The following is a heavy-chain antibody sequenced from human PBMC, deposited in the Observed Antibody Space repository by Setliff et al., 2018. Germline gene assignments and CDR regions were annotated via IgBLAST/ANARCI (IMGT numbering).Heavy chain of an antibody. CDR2: TIPMFGST. CDR1: GDTSRSYG. Sequence: GASVKVSCKASGDTSRSYGISWVRQAPGQGLEWMGGTIPMFGSTSYAQKFQGRVTIITDESTTTAYMELSSLGSEDTAVYYCVREGVDTRSSTDYRYYMDVWGKGTTVTVSS. J-gene: IGHJ6*03. D-gene: IGHD5-18*01. CDR3: VREGVDTRSSTDYRYYMDV. V-gene: IGHV1-69*05.